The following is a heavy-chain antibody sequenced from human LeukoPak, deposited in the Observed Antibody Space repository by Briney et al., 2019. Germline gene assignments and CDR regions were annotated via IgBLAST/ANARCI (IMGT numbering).Heavy chain of an antibody. D-gene: IGHD3-22*01. J-gene: IGHJ6*02. Sequence: ASVKVSCKASGCTFSSYAISWVRQAPGQGLEWMGRIIPILGIANYAQKFQGRVTITADKSTSTAYMELSSLRSEDTAVYYCARGDYYDSSGAIQDYYYGMDVWGQGTTVTVSS. V-gene: IGHV1-69*04. CDR2: IIPILGIA. CDR3: ARGDYYDSSGAIQDYYYGMDV. CDR1: GCTFSSYA.